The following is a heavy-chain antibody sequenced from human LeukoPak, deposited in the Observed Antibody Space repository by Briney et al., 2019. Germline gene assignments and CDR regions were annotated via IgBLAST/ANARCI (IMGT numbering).Heavy chain of an antibody. D-gene: IGHD2-21*02. V-gene: IGHV3-7*01. CDR2: IKQDGSEK. CDR3: ARDIVVVTAIMDV. CDR1: GFTFSSYW. Sequence: PGGSLRLSCAASGFTFSSYWMSWVRQAPGKGLEWVANIKQDGSEKYYVDSVKGRFTISRDNAKNSLYLQMNSLGAEDTAVYYCARDIVVVTAIMDVWGKGTTVTVSS. J-gene: IGHJ6*03.